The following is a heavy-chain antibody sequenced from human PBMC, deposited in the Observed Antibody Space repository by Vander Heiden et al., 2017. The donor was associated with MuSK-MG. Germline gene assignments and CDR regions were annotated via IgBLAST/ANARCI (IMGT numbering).Heavy chain of an antibody. J-gene: IGHJ3*02. Sequence: EVQLVESGGGLVQPGGSLRLSCAASGFTFSSYWMSWVRQAPGKGLEWVANIKQDGSEKYYVDSVKGRFTISRDNAKNSRDLQMNSLRAEETAVYYCARDPIAGAGTSDAFDIWCQGTMVTVSS. CDR1: GFTFSSYW. CDR2: IKQDGSEK. D-gene: IGHD6-19*01. CDR3: ARDPIAGAGTSDAFDI. V-gene: IGHV3-7*01.